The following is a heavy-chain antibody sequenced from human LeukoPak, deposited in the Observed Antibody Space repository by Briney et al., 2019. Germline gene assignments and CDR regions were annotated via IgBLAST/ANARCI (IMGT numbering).Heavy chain of an antibody. J-gene: IGHJ4*02. Sequence: PSETPSLTSTVSGGSNSSSSYYWGWIRQPPGKGLEWIGSIYYSGSTYYNPSLKSRVTISVDTSKNQFSLKLSSVTAADTAVYYCARSKGSHGYTVDYWGQGTLVTVSS. V-gene: IGHV4-39*07. CDR3: ARSKGSHGYTVDY. D-gene: IGHD5-24*01. CDR1: GGSNSSSSYY. CDR2: IYYSGST.